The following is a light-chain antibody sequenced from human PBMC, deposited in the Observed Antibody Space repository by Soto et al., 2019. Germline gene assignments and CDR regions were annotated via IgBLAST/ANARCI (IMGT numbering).Light chain of an antibody. Sequence: EIVLTQSPGTLSLSPGERATLSCRASQSVSSSYLAWYQQKPGQAPRLLIYGASSRATGIPDRFSGSGSGTDFTLTISRLEREDFAMYYCQQYGSSPLYSFVQGTKRKIK. J-gene: IGKJ2*03. CDR3: QQYGSSPLYS. CDR2: GAS. CDR1: QSVSSSY. V-gene: IGKV3-20*01.